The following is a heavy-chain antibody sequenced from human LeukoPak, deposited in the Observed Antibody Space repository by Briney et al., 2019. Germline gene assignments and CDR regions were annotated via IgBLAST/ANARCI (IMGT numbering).Heavy chain of an antibody. CDR2: MNPNSGNT. CDR3: ARDRPPSWSTDY. V-gene: IGHV1-8*01. D-gene: IGHD2-15*01. J-gene: IGHJ4*02. CDR1: GYTFTSYD. Sequence: GASVKVSCKASGYTFTSYDINWVRQATGQGLEWMGWMNPNSGNTGYAQKFQGRVTMTRNTSISTAYMELSSLRSEDTAVYYCARDRPPSWSTDYWGQGTLVTVSS.